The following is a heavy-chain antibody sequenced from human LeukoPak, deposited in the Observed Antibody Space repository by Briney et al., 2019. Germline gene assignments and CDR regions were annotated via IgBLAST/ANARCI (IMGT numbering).Heavy chain of an antibody. CDR3: ASGRQPHYVTGHYYYYMDV. V-gene: IGHV1-2*02. CDR1: GYTFTGYY. Sequence: AASVKVSCKASGYTFTGYYMHWVRQAPGQGLEWMGWINPNSGDTNYAQKFQGRVTMTRDTSISTAYMDLSRLRSDDTAVYYCASGRQPHYVTGHYYYYMDVWGKGTTVTVSS. J-gene: IGHJ6*03. D-gene: IGHD3-16*01. CDR2: INPNSGDT.